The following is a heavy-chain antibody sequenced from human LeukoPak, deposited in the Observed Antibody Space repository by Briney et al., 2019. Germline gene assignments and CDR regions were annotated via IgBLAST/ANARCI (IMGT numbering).Heavy chain of an antibody. V-gene: IGHV3-64*01. CDR1: GFTFSSYA. J-gene: IGHJ4*02. CDR2: ISSNGDAT. D-gene: IGHD5-12*01. CDR3: ARGGGYRGYGQGY. Sequence: GGSLRLSCAASGFTFSSYAMHWVRQAPGKGLEYVSAISSNGDATYYANSVEGRFTISRDNSKNTLYLQMGSLRVEDMAVYYCARGGGYRGYGQGYWGQGTLVTVSS.